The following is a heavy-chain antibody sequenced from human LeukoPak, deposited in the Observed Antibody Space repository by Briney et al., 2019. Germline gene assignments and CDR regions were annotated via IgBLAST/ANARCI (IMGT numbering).Heavy chain of an antibody. D-gene: IGHD2-2*01. Sequence: GGSLRLSCAASGFTFSSYAMSWVRQAPGKGLEWVGRIKTKTEGETTEYAAPVKGRFTISRDDSKNTMYLQMNSLKTEDTAVYYCTNMAYPFDYWGQGTLVTVSS. V-gene: IGHV3-15*01. CDR2: IKTKTEGETT. J-gene: IGHJ4*02. CDR3: TNMAYPFDY. CDR1: GFTFSSYA.